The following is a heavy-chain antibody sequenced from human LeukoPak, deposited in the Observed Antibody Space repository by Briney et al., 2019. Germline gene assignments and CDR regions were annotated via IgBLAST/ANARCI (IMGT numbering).Heavy chain of an antibody. J-gene: IGHJ4*02. D-gene: IGHD4-17*01. CDR3: AKDRAYYGDYPFDY. V-gene: IGHV3-30*18. CDR1: GFTFSSYG. Sequence: GRSLRLSCAASGFTFSSYGMHWVRQAPGKGLEWVAVISYDGSNKYYADSVKGRFTISRDNSKNTLYLQMNSLRAEDTAVYYCAKDRAYYGDYPFDYWGQGTLVTVSS. CDR2: ISYDGSNK.